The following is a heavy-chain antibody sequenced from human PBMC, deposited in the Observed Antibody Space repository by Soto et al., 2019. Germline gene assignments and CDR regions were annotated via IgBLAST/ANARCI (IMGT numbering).Heavy chain of an antibody. D-gene: IGHD1-26*01. Sequence: SETLSLTCAVYGGSFSGYYWSWIRQPPGKGLEWIGEINHSGSTNYNPSLKSRVTISVDTSKNQFSLKLSSVTAADTAVYYCARGLRGLVGATWAYYYYGMDVWGQGTTVTVSS. CDR1: GGSFSGYY. J-gene: IGHJ6*02. V-gene: IGHV4-34*01. CDR3: ARGLRGLVGATWAYYYYGMDV. CDR2: INHSGST.